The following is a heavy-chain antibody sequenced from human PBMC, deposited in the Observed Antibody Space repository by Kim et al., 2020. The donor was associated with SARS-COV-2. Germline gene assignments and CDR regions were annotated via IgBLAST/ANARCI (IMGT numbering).Heavy chain of an antibody. V-gene: IGHV1-46*01. CDR1: GYTFTSYY. CDR3: ARDSNRVGATTVDAFDI. J-gene: IGHJ3*02. Sequence: ASVKVSCKASGYTFTSYYMHWVRQAPGQGLEWMGIINPSGGSTSYAQKFQGRVTMTRDTSTSTVYMELSSLRSEDTAVYYCARDSNRVGATTVDAFDIWGQGTMVTVSS. D-gene: IGHD1-26*01. CDR2: INPSGGST.